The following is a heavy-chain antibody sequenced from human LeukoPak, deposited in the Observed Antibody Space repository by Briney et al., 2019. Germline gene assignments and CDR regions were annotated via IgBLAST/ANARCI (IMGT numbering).Heavy chain of an antibody. J-gene: IGHJ4*02. Sequence: PSETLSLTCNVPGYSISNGYYWGWIRQPPGKGLEWIGIIYHSGSNHYNPSLKSQVSISVDTSKNQFSLILTSVTAADTAVYYCARVDIVATIHFDYWGQGTLVTVSS. D-gene: IGHD5-12*01. CDR2: IYHSGSN. V-gene: IGHV4-38-2*02. CDR3: ARVDIVATIHFDY. CDR1: GYSISNGYY.